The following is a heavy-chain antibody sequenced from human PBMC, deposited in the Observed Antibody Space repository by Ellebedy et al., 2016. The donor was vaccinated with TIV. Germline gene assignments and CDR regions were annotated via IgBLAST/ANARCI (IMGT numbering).Heavy chain of an antibody. J-gene: IGHJ6*02. CDR2: ISSSGNYR. CDR3: ARDKLDPDYNFWTVYLGMDV. V-gene: IGHV3-21*01. CDR1: GFTFSDYS. Sequence: PGGSLRLSCAASGFTFSDYSMNWVRQAPGKGLEWVSSISSSGNYRYHGDSVKGRFTTSRDNAKNSLYLHMSSLRAEDTAVYYCARDKLDPDYNFWTVYLGMDVWGQGTTVTVSS. D-gene: IGHD3-3*01.